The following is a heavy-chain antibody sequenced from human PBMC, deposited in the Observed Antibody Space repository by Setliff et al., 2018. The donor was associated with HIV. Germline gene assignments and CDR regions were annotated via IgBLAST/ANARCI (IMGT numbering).Heavy chain of an antibody. D-gene: IGHD2-21*02. Sequence: GGSLRLSCAASGFTFSNNWMAWVRLAPGKGLEWVANIKQDGSEKYYVDSVKGRFTISRDNAKNSLYLQMNGLRAEDTAVYYCARDAPGGGGNSGYYMDVWGKGTTVTVSS. CDR2: IKQDGSEK. CDR1: GFTFSNNW. V-gene: IGHV3-7*05. J-gene: IGHJ6*03. CDR3: ARDAPGGGGNSGYYMDV.